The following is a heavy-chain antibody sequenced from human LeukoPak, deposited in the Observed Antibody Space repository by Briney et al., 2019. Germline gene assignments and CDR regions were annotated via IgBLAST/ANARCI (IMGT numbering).Heavy chain of an antibody. D-gene: IGHD5-24*01. CDR2: INHSGST. J-gene: IGHJ4*02. Sequence: SETLSLTCAVYGGSFSGYYWSWIRQPPGEGLKWIGEINHSGSTNYNPSLKSRVTISVDTSKNQFSLKLSSVTAADTAVYYCARDQRWLQLPFDYWGQGTLVTVSS. CDR3: ARDQRWLQLPFDY. CDR1: GGSFSGYY. V-gene: IGHV4-34*01.